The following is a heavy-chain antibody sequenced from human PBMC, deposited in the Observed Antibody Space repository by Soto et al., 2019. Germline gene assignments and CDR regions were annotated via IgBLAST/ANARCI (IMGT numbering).Heavy chain of an antibody. CDR2: IKSKTDGGTT. D-gene: IGHD6-19*01. J-gene: IGHJ4*02. CDR1: GFTFSSSW. V-gene: IGHV3-15*07. CDR3: TTEYSSGWEKFDY. Sequence: PGGSLRLSCAASGFTFSSSWMHWVRQAPGKGLEWVGRIKSKTDGGTTDYAAPVKGRFTISRDDSKNTLYLQMNSLKTEDTAVYYCTTEYSSGWEKFDYWGQGTLVTVSS.